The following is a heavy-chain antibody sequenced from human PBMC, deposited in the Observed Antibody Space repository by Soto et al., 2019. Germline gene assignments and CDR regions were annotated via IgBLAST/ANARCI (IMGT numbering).Heavy chain of an antibody. V-gene: IGHV1-3*01. CDR2: INAANGNT. J-gene: IGHJ4*02. D-gene: IGHD3-3*02. CDR1: GYSFTSHD. CDR3: AGSFHFWSSYYFDY. Sequence: ASVKVSCKGYGYSFTSHDMHWVRQAPGQRLEWMGWINAANGNTKYSQKFQGRVTISRDTSATTVYMELSSLRSEDTAVYYCAGSFHFWSSYYFDYWGQGSPVTVSS.